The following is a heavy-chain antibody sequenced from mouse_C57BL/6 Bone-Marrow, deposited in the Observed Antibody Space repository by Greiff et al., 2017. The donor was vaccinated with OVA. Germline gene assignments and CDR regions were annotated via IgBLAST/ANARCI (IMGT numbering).Heavy chain of an antibody. J-gene: IGHJ4*01. CDR2: ISSGGSCT. V-gene: IGHV5-6*01. CDR3: ARLYDGYYDYAMDY. CDR1: GFTFSSYG. Sequence: EVQGVESGGDLVKPGGSLKLSCAASGFTFSSYGMSWVRQTPDKRLEWVATISSGGSCTYYPDSVKGRFTISRDNAKNTLYLQMSSLKSEDTAMYYCARLYDGYYDYAMDYWGQGTSVTVSS. D-gene: IGHD2-3*01.